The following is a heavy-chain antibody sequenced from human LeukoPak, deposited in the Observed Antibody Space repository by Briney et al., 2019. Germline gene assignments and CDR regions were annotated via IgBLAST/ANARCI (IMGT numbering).Heavy chain of an antibody. D-gene: IGHD4-17*01. CDR3: ARDDQGTVTTD. Sequence: GGSLRLSCAASGFTVSSNYMSWVRQAPGKGLEWVSVIYSGGSTYYADSVKGRFTISRDNSKNTLYLQMNSLRAEDTAVYYCARDDQGTVTTDWGQGTLVTVSS. CDR1: GFTVSSNY. J-gene: IGHJ4*02. CDR2: IYSGGST. V-gene: IGHV3-66*02.